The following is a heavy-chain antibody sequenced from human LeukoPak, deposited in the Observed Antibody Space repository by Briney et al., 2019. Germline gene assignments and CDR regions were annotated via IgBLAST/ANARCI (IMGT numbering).Heavy chain of an antibody. D-gene: IGHD2-2*01. CDR2: IYTSGST. J-gene: IGHJ5*02. Sequence: PSETLSLTCTLSGGSISSYYWSWIRQPAGKGLEWIGRIYTSGSTNYNPSLKSRVTMSVDTSKNQLSLKLSSVTAADTAVYYCAGVVVPAAKRTNWFDPWGQGTLVTVSS. CDR1: GGSISSYY. CDR3: AGVVVPAAKRTNWFDP. V-gene: IGHV4-4*07.